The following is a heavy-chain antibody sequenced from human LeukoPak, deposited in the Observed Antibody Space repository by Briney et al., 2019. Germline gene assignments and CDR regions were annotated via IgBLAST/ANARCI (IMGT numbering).Heavy chain of an antibody. D-gene: IGHD5-18*01. CDR1: GFTFSTYA. Sequence: PGGSLRLSCEVSGFTFSTYAMQWVRRAPGKGLEWVGVIVYDGSSKYYADSVKGRFTISRDNSRNTLYLQMKSLRADDTAFYYCVKDRDSGFAYGYTSSDYWGQGALVTVSS. J-gene: IGHJ4*02. V-gene: IGHV3-30*04. CDR3: VKDRDSGFAYGYTSSDY. CDR2: IVYDGSSK.